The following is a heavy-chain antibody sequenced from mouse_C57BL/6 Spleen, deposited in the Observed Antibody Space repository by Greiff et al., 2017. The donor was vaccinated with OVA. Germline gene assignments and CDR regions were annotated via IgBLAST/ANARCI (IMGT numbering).Heavy chain of an antibody. D-gene: IGHD2-3*01. CDR2: IYPGDGDT. CDR3: ARYDLNWYFDV. Sequence: QVQLKQSGPELVKPGASVKISCKASGYAFSSSWMNWVKQRPGKGLEWIGRIYPGDGDTNYNGKFKGKATLTADKSSSTAYMQLSSLTSEDSAVYFCARYDLNWYFDVWGTGTTVTVSS. V-gene: IGHV1-82*01. CDR1: GYAFSSSW. J-gene: IGHJ1*03.